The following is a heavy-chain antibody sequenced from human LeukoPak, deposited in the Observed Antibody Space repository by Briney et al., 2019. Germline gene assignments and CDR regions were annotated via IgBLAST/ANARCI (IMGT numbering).Heavy chain of an antibody. V-gene: IGHV1-69*05. CDR2: IIPIFGTA. J-gene: IGHJ4*02. CDR1: GGTFSSYA. CDR3: ARAYYDFWSGYYTRSFDY. Sequence: SVKVSCKASGGTFSSYAISWVRQAPGQGLEWMGRIIPIFGTANYAQKFQGRVTITTDESTSTAYMELSSLRSDDTAVYYCARAYYDFWSGYYTRSFDYWGQGTLVTVSS. D-gene: IGHD3-3*01.